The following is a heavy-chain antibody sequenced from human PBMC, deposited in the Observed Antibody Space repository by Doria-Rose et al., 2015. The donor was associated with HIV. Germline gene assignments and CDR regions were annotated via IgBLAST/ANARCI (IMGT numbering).Heavy chain of an antibody. D-gene: IGHD5-12*01. Sequence: GGFVQPGRSLSLSFAASGFTFDDYAMHWIRQAPGKGLEWVSGISWNSGIIGYADSVKGRLTISRDNAKNSLYLHLNRLRADDTAVYYCAKDSGSDQGRDGAFHIWGQGTMVTVST. CDR2: ISWNSGII. CDR1: GFTFDDYA. CDR3: AKDSGSDQGRDGAFHI. V-gene: IGHV3-9*01. J-gene: IGHJ3*02.